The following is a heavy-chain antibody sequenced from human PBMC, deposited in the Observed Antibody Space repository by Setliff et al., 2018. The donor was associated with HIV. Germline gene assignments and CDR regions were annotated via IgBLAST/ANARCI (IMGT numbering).Heavy chain of an antibody. CDR3: AGVSRGIFDSWPPCY. V-gene: IGHV1-18*01. D-gene: IGHD3-9*01. CDR1: GYTFTSYG. Sequence: ASVKVSCKASGYTFTSYGISWVRPAPGQGLAWMGWINAYNGNANYVQDLQGRVTLTKDRSTSTAYMELRSPRSDDTAVYYRAGVSRGIFDSWPPCYWGHGTLVTVSS. CDR2: INAYNGNA. J-gene: IGHJ1*01.